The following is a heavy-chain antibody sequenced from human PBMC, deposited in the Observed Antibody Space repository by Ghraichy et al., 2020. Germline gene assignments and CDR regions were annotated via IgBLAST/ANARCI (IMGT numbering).Heavy chain of an antibody. J-gene: IGHJ5*02. CDR1: GGSFSGYY. Sequence: SETLSLTCAVYGGSFSGYYWSWIRQPPGKGLEWIGEINHSGSTNYNPSLKSRVTISVDTSKNQFSLKLSSVTAADTAVYYCARGAWELDLSFVFDPWGQGTLVTVSS. CDR2: INHSGST. D-gene: IGHD1-26*01. CDR3: ARGAWELDLSFVFDP. V-gene: IGHV4-34*01.